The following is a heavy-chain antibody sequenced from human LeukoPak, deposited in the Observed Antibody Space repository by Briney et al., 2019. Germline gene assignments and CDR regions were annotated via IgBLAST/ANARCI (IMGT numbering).Heavy chain of an antibody. CDR3: PSSSRAQDAFDI. J-gene: IGHJ3*02. V-gene: IGHV1-2*02. Sequence: ASVKVSCKASGYTFTGYYMHWVRQAPGQGLEWMGWINPNSGGTNYAQKFQGRVTMTRDTSISTAYMELSGLRSDDTAVYYCPSSSRAQDAFDIWGQGTMVTVSS. CDR1: GYTFTGYY. D-gene: IGHD1-26*01. CDR2: INPNSGGT.